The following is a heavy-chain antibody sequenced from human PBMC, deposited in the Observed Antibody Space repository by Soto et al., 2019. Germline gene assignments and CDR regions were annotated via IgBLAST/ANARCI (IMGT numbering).Heavy chain of an antibody. V-gene: IGHV1-3*04. CDR3: ATGSRMWTTDY. CDR1: GYTFSDYG. D-gene: IGHD1-1*01. CDR2: INTGNGNT. J-gene: IGHJ4*02. Sequence: SVQVSCVAYGYTFSDYGRHWFLQAPGQRLEWMGWINTGNGNTKFSLKFQGRVTITRDTSATTAYMELTSLRSEVTAVYYCATGSRMWTTDYCGQGTRVT.